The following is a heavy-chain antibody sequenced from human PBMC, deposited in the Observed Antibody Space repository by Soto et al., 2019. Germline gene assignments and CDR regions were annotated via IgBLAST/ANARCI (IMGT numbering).Heavy chain of an antibody. Sequence: QITLKESGPTLVKPTQTLTLTCTFSGFSLSTSGVDVGWIRQPPGKALEWLALIYWDDDKRYSPSLKSRLTITKDTSNSQVVLTMTNMDPLDTATYYCAHRRPYSNSPEYFFDYWGQGTLVTVSS. V-gene: IGHV2-5*02. CDR2: IYWDDDK. CDR1: GFSLSTSGVD. J-gene: IGHJ4*02. D-gene: IGHD6-6*01. CDR3: AHRRPYSNSPEYFFDY.